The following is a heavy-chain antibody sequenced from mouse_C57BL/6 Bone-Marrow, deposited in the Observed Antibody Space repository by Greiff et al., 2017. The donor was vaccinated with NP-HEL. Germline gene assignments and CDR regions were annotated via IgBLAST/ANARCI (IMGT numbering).Heavy chain of an antibody. J-gene: IGHJ3*01. CDR2: LSSGGDYI. D-gene: IGHD2-1*01. V-gene: IGHV5-9-1*02. CDR3: TREDYGNSFAY. Sequence: EVKLMESGEGLVKPGGSLKLSCAASGFTFSSYAMSWVRQTPEKRLEWVAYLSSGGDYIYYADTVKGRFTISRDNARNTLYLQMSSLKSEDTAMYYCTREDYGNSFAYWGQGTLVTVSA. CDR1: GFTFSSYA.